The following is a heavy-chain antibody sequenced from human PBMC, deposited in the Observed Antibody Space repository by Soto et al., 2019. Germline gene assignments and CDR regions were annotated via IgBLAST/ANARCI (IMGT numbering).Heavy chain of an antibody. CDR3: ARGRYYDILTGYYPPGDWFDP. CDR1: GFTFSSYA. V-gene: IGHV3-30-3*01. Sequence: PGGSLRLSCAASGFTFSSYAMHWVRQAPGKGLEWVAVISYDGSNKYYADSVKGRFTISRDNSKNTLYLQMNSLRAEDTAVYYCARGRYYDILTGYYPPGDWFDPWGQGTLVTVS. J-gene: IGHJ5*02. CDR2: ISYDGSNK. D-gene: IGHD3-9*01.